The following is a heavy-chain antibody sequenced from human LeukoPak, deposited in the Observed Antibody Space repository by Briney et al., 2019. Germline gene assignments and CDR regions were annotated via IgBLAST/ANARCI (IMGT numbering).Heavy chain of an antibody. CDR3: VRDKWVT. D-gene: IGHD5-18*01. CDR2: IYSGDNT. V-gene: IGHV3-66*01. Sequence: GGSLRLSCAASGFTISSNYMSWVRQAPGKGLEWVSVIYSGDNTYYADSVKGRFIITRDNSNNTLYLQMNSLRAEDTAVYYCVRDKWVTWGQGTLVTVSS. CDR1: GFTISSNY. J-gene: IGHJ4*02.